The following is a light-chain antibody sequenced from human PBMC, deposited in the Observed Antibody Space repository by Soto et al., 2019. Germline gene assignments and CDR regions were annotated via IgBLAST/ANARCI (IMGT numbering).Light chain of an antibody. Sequence: DIQMTQSPSSVSASVGDGVTIACRASQGIGNWLAWYQQKPGRAPKLLIYAASTLQSGVPSRFSGSGSGTDFTLSISSRQPEDFESYSCKHTNSFPRTFGQGTKVEVK. J-gene: IGKJ1*01. CDR3: KHTNSFPRT. CDR2: AAS. V-gene: IGKV1-12*01. CDR1: QGIGNW.